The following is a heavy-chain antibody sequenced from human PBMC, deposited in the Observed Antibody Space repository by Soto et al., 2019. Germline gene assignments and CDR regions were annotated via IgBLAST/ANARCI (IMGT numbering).Heavy chain of an antibody. CDR1: GFTFSSYS. J-gene: IGHJ6*02. CDR3: ARWEGHVWFADYYGMDV. V-gene: IGHV3-48*02. D-gene: IGHD3-10*01. CDR2: ISSSSSTI. Sequence: PGGSLRLSCAASGFTFSSYSTNWVRQAPGKGLEWVSYISSSSSTIYYADSVKGRFTISRDNAKNSLYLQMNSLRDEDTAVYYCARWEGHVWFADYYGMDVWGQGTTVTVSS.